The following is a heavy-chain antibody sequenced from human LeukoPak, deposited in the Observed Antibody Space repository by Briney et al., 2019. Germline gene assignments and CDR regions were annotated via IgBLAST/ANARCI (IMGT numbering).Heavy chain of an antibody. V-gene: IGHV4-39*01. D-gene: IGHD6-13*01. CDR1: GVSISSSNHY. Sequence: SETLSLTCTVSGVSISSSNHYWSWIRQHPGKGLEWIGSIYYSGSTYYNPSLKSRVTISVDTSKNQFSLKLSSVTAADTAVYYCAITRYSSSWLFDYWGQGTLVTVSS. CDR2: IYYSGST. J-gene: IGHJ4*02. CDR3: AITRYSSSWLFDY.